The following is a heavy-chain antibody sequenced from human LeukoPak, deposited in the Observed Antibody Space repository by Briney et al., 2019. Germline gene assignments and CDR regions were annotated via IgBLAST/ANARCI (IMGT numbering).Heavy chain of an antibody. Sequence: PSETLSLTCAVYGGSFSGYYWSWIRQPPGKGLEWLGEINHSGSTNYNPSLKSRVTISVDTSKNQFSLKLSSVTAADTAVYYCATLPRRVVAATLPGWGQGTLVTVSS. CDR2: INHSGST. D-gene: IGHD2-15*01. J-gene: IGHJ4*02. CDR3: ATLPRRVVAATLPG. CDR1: GGSFSGYY. V-gene: IGHV4-34*01.